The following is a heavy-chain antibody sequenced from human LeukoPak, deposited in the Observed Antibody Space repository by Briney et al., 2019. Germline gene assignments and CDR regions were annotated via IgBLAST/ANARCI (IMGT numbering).Heavy chain of an antibody. CDR2: ISSSSSTI. CDR1: GFTFSSYS. V-gene: IGHV3-48*04. J-gene: IGHJ4*02. D-gene: IGHD6-19*01. Sequence: GGSLRLSCAASGFTFSSYSMNWVRQAPGKGLEWVSYISSSSSTIYYADSVRGRFTISRDNAKNSLYLQMNSLRAEDTAVYYCARGEDSSGFVFDYWGQGTLVTVSS. CDR3: ARGEDSSGFVFDY.